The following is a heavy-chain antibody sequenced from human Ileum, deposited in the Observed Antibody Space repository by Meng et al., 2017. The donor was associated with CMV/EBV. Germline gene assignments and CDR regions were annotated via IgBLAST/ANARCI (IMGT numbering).Heavy chain of an antibody. CDR2: ISGSGGST. D-gene: IGHD6-19*01. V-gene: IGHV3-23*01. CDR3: ATEERVAGWVN. Sequence: GGSLRLSCAASGFTFSSYAMSWVRQAPGKGLEWVSAISGSGGSTYYADSVKGRFTVSRDSSKNTLYLLMESLRVEDTAIYYCATEERVAGWVNWGQGTLVTVSS. CDR1: GFTFSSYA. J-gene: IGHJ4*02.